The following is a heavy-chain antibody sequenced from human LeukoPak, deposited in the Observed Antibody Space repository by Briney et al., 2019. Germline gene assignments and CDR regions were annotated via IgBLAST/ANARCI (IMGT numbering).Heavy chain of an antibody. D-gene: IGHD3-10*01. CDR2: ISYDGSNK. Sequence: PGRSLRLSCAASGFTLSSYGMHWVRQAPGKGLEWVAVISYDGSNKYYADSAKGRFTISRDNSKNTLYLQMNSLRAEDTAVYYCAKVGLSYYGSGSYYNWFDPWGQGTLVTVSS. V-gene: IGHV3-30*18. CDR1: GFTLSSYG. J-gene: IGHJ5*02. CDR3: AKVGLSYYGSGSYYNWFDP.